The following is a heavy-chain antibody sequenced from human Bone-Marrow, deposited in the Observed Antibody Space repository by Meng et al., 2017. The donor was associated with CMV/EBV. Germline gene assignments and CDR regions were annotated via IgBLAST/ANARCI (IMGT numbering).Heavy chain of an antibody. CDR1: GGYIRSSGDD. D-gene: IGHD3-3*01. J-gene: IGHJ5*02. CDR2: IYYSGST. CDR3: ARSNFRFVRFDP. Sequence: TVSGGYIRSSGDDWGWIRQTPGKGLEWIGSIYYSGSTYYNPSLKSRVTISVDTSKNQFSLKLSSVTAADTAVYYCARSNFRFVRFDPWGQGTLVTVSS. V-gene: IGHV4-39*01.